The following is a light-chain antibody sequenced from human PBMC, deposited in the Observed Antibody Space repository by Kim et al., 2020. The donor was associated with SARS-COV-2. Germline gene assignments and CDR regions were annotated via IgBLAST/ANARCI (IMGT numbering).Light chain of an antibody. CDR2: DAS. J-gene: IGKJ4*01. CDR1: QDISNY. CDR3: QQYDNLPF. Sequence: DIQMTQSPSSLSASVGDRVTITCQASQDISNYLNWYQQRPGKAPKLLIYDASNLETGVPSRFSGSVSGTDFTFTISSLQPEDIATYYCQQYDNLPFFGGGTKVDIK. V-gene: IGKV1-33*01.